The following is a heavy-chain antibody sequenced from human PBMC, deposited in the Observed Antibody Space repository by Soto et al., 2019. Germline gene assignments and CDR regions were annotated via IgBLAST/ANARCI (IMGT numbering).Heavy chain of an antibody. CDR1: GGTFSSYA. CDR3: ASGKWDYYDSSGYYGNDAFDI. CDR2: IIPIFGTA. V-gene: IGHV1-69*13. J-gene: IGHJ3*02. Sequence: SVKVSCKASGGTFSSYAISWVRQAPGQGLEWMGGIIPIFGTANYAQKFQGRVTITADESTSTAYMELSSLRSEDTAVYYCASGKWDYYDSSGYYGNDAFDIWGQGTTVTVSS. D-gene: IGHD3-22*01.